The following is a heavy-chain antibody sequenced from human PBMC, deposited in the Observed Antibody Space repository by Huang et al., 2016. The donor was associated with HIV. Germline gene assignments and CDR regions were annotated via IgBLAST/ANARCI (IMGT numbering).Heavy chain of an antibody. J-gene: IGHJ4*02. CDR2: ISYEGSNK. V-gene: IGHV3-30*18. CDR1: GFSFRTYG. CDR3: AKDGADEEWDIDY. D-gene: IGHD1-26*01. Sequence: VQLVESGGGVVQPGRSLSLAGAASGFSFRTYGLHWGRQEPVKGMEWVTVISYEGSNKYYAHSVKGRFTISRDTSENKVYLQMNSLRHEDTAVYYCAKDGADEEWDIDYWGQGTLVTVSS.